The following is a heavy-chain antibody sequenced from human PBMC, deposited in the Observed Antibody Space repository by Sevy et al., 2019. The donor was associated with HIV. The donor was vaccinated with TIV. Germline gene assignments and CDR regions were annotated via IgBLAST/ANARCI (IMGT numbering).Heavy chain of an antibody. J-gene: IGHJ4*02. CDR2: ISYDGSDE. D-gene: IGHD3-22*01. CDR3: ARVDYYDSSSPIDY. V-gene: IGHV3-30*03. Sequence: GGSLRLSCAASGFTFSSYVMHWVRQAPGKGLDWVAVISYDGSDEYYADSVRGRFTISRDNSKNTLHLQMNSLRADDTAVYYCARVDYYDSSSPIDYWGQGTLVTVSS. CDR1: GFTFSSYV.